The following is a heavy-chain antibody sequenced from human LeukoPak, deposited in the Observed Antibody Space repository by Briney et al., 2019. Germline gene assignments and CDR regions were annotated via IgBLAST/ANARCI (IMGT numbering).Heavy chain of an antibody. V-gene: IGHV4-39*01. CDR3: ARRGTIDSGRPWN. Sequence: SETLSLTCTVSGGSINISDYYWGWIRQPPGKGLEWIGSMHYSGSTYYNPSLKSRVTISVDTSKNQFSLKVSSVTAADTAVYYCARRGTIDSGRPWNWGHGTLVTVSS. J-gene: IGHJ4*01. D-gene: IGHD1-26*01. CDR2: MHYSGST. CDR1: GGSINISDYY.